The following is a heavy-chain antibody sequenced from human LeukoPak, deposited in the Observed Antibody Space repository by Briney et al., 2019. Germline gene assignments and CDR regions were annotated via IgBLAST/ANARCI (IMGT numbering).Heavy chain of an antibody. D-gene: IGHD1-20*01. V-gene: IGHV4-59*08. CDR1: GGSISSYY. J-gene: IGHJ4*02. Sequence: PSETLSLTCTVSGGSISSYYWSWIRQPPGKGLEWIGSIYHSGSTYYNPSLKSRVTISVDTSKNQFSLKLSSVTAADTAVYYCARTITGDFYFDYWGQGALVTVSS. CDR3: ARTITGDFYFDY. CDR2: IYHSGST.